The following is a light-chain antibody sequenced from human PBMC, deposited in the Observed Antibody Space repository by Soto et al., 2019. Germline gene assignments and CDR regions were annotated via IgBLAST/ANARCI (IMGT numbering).Light chain of an antibody. CDR1: QSISSW. CDR3: QQYNSYQYT. V-gene: IGKV1-5*01. Sequence: DIQMTQSPSTLSASVGDRVTITCRASQSISSWLAWYQQKPGKAPKLLIYDASSLESGVPSRFSGSGSGTEFTLTISSLQPDDFATYYCQQYNSYQYTFGQGTKLXIK. CDR2: DAS. J-gene: IGKJ2*01.